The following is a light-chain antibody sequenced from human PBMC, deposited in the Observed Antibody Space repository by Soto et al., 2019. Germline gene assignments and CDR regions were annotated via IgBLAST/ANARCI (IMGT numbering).Light chain of an antibody. Sequence: LTQSPCTLSLSTGERATLSCRASQSVSSSYVAWYQQKRGQAPRLLMYGASSRATGIPDRFSGSGSGTDFTLTISSLQSEDFAVYYCQQYGSSPRTFGQRTKVAIK. CDR3: QQYGSSPRT. CDR2: GAS. V-gene: IGKV3-20*01. J-gene: IGKJ1*01. CDR1: QSVSSSY.